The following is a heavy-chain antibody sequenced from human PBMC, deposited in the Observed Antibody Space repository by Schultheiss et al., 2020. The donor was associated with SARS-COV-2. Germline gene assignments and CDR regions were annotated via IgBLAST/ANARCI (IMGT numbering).Heavy chain of an antibody. Sequence: SETLSLTCAVYGGSFSGYYWSWIRQPPGKGLEWIGYIYYSGSTNYNPSLKSRVTISVDTSKNQFSLKLSSVTAADTAVYYCASLWGSYGLTDYWGQGTLVTVSS. CDR1: GGSFSGYY. CDR2: IYYSGST. CDR3: ASLWGSYGLTDY. J-gene: IGHJ4*02. V-gene: IGHV4-59*08. D-gene: IGHD3-16*01.